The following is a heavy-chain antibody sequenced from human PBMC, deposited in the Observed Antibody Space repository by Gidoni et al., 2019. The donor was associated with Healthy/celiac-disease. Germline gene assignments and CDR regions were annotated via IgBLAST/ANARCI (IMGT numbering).Heavy chain of an antibody. D-gene: IGHD4-17*01. V-gene: IGHV3-23*01. CDR3: AKADRFTTVVTPFDY. CDR1: GFTFSSYA. CDR2: ISGSGGST. Sequence: EVQLLESGGGLVQPGGSLRLSCAASGFTFSSYAMSWVRQAPGKGLEWVSAISGSGGSTYYADSVKGRFTISSDNSKNTLYLQMNSLRAEDTAVYYCAKADRFTTVVTPFDYWGQGTLVTVSS. J-gene: IGHJ4*02.